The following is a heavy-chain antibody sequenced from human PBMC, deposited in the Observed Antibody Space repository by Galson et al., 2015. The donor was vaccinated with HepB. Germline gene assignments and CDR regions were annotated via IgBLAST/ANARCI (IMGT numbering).Heavy chain of an antibody. CDR3: ARIYDTMVRGVIVYYYYYMDV. D-gene: IGHD3-10*01. Sequence: SLRLSCAASGFTVSSNYMSWVRQAPGKGLEWVSVIYSGGSTYYANSVKGRFTISRDNSKNTLYLQMNSLRAEDAAVYYCARIYDTMVRGVIVYYYYYMDVWGKGTTVTVSS. V-gene: IGHV3-53*01. CDR1: GFTVSSNY. J-gene: IGHJ6*03. CDR2: IYSGGST.